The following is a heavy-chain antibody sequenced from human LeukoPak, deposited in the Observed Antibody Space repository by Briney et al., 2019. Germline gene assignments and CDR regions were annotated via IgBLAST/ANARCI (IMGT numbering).Heavy chain of an antibody. CDR1: GYSFTAFY. V-gene: IGHV1-2*02. CDR2: IHPRSGET. D-gene: IGHD3-10*01. J-gene: IGHJ4*02. Sequence: GASVNVSCKTSGYSFTAFYIHWVRQAPGQGLEWMGWIHPRSGETNYAYKFKGRVTMTRDTSISTVYMDLGSLGSDDTAVYYCARDGEYGTGSYYRGCFDYWGQGILVTVSS. CDR3: ARDGEYGTGSYYRGCFDY.